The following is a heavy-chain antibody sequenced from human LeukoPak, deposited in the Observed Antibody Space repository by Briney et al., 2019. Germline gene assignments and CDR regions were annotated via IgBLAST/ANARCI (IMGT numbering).Heavy chain of an antibody. J-gene: IGHJ4*02. D-gene: IGHD4/OR15-4a*01. V-gene: IGHV3-74*03. CDR1: GFTFRHYW. CDR2: INPDGTTI. Sequence: GGSLRLSCAASGFTFRHYWMHWVRQVPGKGLVWVSRINPDGTTIKYADSVRGRFAISRDNAKNTLHLEMNGLRADDTAVYYCARFRAGAGDFWGQGTLVSVSS. CDR3: ARFRAGAGDF.